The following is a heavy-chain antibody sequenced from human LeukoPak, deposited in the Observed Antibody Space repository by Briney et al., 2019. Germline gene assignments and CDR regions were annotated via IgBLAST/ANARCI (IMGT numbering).Heavy chain of an antibody. CDR2: IKQDGSEK. Sequence: GGSLRLSCTASKFTFSSYWMSWVRQAPGKGLEWVANIKQDGSEKYYVDSVKGRFTISRDNAKNSLYLQMNSLRAEDTAVYYCARPSIAARSQFYWGRGTLVTVSS. J-gene: IGHJ4*02. D-gene: IGHD6-6*01. V-gene: IGHV3-7*01. CDR3: ARPSIAARSQFY. CDR1: KFTFSSYW.